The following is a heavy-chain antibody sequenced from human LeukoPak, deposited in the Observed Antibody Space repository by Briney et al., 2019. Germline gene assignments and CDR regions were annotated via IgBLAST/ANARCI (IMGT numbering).Heavy chain of an antibody. V-gene: IGHV1-69*05. Sequence: ASVKVSCKASGGTFSSYAISWVRQAPGQGLEWMGGIIPIFGTANYAQKFQGRVTMTRDTSISTAYMELSRLRSDDTAVYYCARDSWYSSGWYPYWGQGTLVTVSS. J-gene: IGHJ4*02. D-gene: IGHD6-19*01. CDR2: IIPIFGTA. CDR3: ARDSWYSSGWYPY. CDR1: GGTFSSYA.